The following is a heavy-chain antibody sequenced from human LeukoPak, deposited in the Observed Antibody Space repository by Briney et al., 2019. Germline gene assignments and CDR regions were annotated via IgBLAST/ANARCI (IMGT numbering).Heavy chain of an antibody. Sequence: SETLSLTCTVSGGSISSSSYSWGWICQPPGKGLEWIGSIYYSGSTYYNPSLKSRVTISVDTSKNQFSLKLSSVTAADTAVYYCARPKTPTGDEGWFDPWGQGTLVTVSS. V-gene: IGHV4-39*01. CDR1: GGSISSSSYS. D-gene: IGHD4-11*01. CDR2: IYYSGST. J-gene: IGHJ5*02. CDR3: ARPKTPTGDEGWFDP.